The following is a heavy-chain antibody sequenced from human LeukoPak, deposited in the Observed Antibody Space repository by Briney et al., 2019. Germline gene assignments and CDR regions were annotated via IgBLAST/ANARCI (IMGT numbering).Heavy chain of an antibody. D-gene: IGHD4-17*01. CDR3: ARDLNYGDQDAFDI. CDR1: GYTFTSYD. J-gene: IGHJ3*02. V-gene: IGHV1-2*02. CDR2: INPNSGGT. Sequence: GASVKVSCKASGYTFTSYDINWVRQATGQGLEWMGWINPNSGGTNYAQKFQGRVTMTRDTSISTAYMELSRLRSDDTAVYYCARDLNYGDQDAFDIWGQGTMVTVSS.